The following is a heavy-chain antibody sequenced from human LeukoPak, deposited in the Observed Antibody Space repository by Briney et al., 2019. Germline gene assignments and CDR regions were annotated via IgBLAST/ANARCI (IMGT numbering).Heavy chain of an antibody. J-gene: IGHJ5*02. CDR2: INTNTGNP. CDR3: AREGWAAAGKGGWFDP. CDR1: GYTFTSYA. D-gene: IGHD6-13*01. V-gene: IGHV7-4-1*02. Sequence: GASVKVSCKASGYTFTSYAMNWVRQAPGQGLEWMGWINTNTGNPTYAQGFTGRFVFSLDTSVSTAYLQISSLKAEDTAVYYCAREGWAAAGKGGWFDPWGQGTLVTVSS.